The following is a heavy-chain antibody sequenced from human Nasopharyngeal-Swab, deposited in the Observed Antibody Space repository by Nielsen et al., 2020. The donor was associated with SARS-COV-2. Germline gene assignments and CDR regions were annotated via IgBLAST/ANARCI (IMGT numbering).Heavy chain of an antibody. D-gene: IGHD6-19*01. CDR2: IYYSGST. CDR3: ATRQRPSYSSGWYQQITDY. J-gene: IGHJ4*02. V-gene: IGHV4-39*01. Sequence: RQAPGKGLEWIGRIYYSGSTYYNPSLKSRVTISVGTSENQFSLKLSSVTAADTAVYYCATRQRPSYSSGWYQQITDYWGQGTLVTVSS.